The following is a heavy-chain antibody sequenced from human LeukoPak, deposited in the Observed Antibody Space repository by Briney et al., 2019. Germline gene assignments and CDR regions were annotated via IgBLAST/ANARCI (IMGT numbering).Heavy chain of an antibody. CDR2: MNPKSGNT. V-gene: IGHV1-8*01. J-gene: IGHJ5*02. Sequence: ASVKVSCKASGYTFTNYDINWVRQATGQGLEWMGWMNPKSGNTGYAQKFQGRVTMTRDTTISTAYMELSSLRSEDSAVYYCTRVKNPPEVWFVTFSNWFDPWGQGTLVTVSS. D-gene: IGHD3-10*01. CDR3: TRVKNPPEVWFVTFSNWFDP. CDR1: GYTFTNYD.